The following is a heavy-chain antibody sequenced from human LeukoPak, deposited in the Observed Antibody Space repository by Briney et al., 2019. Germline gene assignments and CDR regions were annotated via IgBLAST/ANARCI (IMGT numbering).Heavy chain of an antibody. CDR1: GGSFTDYY. CDR2: IHHRAGA. J-gene: IGHJ6*02. V-gene: IGHV4-34*01. D-gene: IGHD2-21*02. Sequence: PSETLSPTCAVHGGSFTDYYWSWIRHLPGKGLEWIGEIHHRAGASYNPSLWGRVTISADTSKNQFSLHLTSVTAADTATFYCARGPVRDDGLTGISYYFGLDVWGHGTTVTVFS. CDR3: ARGPVRDDGLTGISYYFGLDV.